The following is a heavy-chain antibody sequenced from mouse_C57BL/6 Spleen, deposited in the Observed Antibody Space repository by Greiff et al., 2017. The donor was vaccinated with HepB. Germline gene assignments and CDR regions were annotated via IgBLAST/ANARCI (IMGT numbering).Heavy chain of an antibody. D-gene: IGHD4-1*01. CDR3: ARRNWERAMGY. V-gene: IGHV1-54*01. CDR1: GYAFTNYL. J-gene: IGHJ4*01. CDR2: INPGSGGT. Sequence: QVQLQQSGAELVRPGTSVKVSCKASGYAFTNYLIEWVKQRPGQGLEWIGVINPGSGGTNYNEKFKGKATLTADKSSSTAYMQLSSLTSEDSAVYFCARRNWERAMGYWGQGTSVTVSS.